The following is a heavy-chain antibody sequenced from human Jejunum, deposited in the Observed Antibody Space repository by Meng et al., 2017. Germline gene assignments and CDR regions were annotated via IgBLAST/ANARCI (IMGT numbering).Heavy chain of an antibody. CDR3: ARGYSYV. Sequence: VVSGCGIVLAGGACRVSCSAAGCSCRSDWMDVVRQAPGKGRVWVARINTDGSTTNYADSVMGRFTISRDNAKNTLYLQMSILRAEDTAVYYCARGYSYVWGQGTLVTVSS. D-gene: IGHD5-18*01. CDR1: GCSCRSDW. J-gene: IGHJ4*02. V-gene: IGHV3-74*01. CDR2: INTDGSTT.